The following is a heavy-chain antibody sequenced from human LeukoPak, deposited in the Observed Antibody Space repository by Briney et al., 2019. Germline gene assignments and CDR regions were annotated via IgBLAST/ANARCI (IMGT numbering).Heavy chain of an antibody. CDR1: GGSFSGYY. CDR2: IYYSGST. J-gene: IGHJ6*03. CDR3: ARGAAGYYYYMDV. V-gene: IGHV4-59*01. Sequence: SETLSLTCAVYGGSFSGYYWSWIRQPPGKGLEWIGYIYYSGSTNYNPSLKSRVTISVDTSKNQFSLKLSSVTAADTAVYYCARGAAGYYYYMDVWGKGTTVTISS. D-gene: IGHD6-13*01.